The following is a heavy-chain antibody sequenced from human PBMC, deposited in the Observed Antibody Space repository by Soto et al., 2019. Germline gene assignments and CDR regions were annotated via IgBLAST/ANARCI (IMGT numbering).Heavy chain of an antibody. J-gene: IGHJ5*02. CDR3: ARVGLAAAGTDWFDP. D-gene: IGHD6-13*01. V-gene: IGHV1-69*01. CDR2: IIPIFGTA. CDR1: VGTFSSYA. Sequence: QVQLVQSGAEVKKPGSSVKVSCKASVGTFSSYAISWVRQAPGQGLEWMGGIIPIFGTANYAQKFQGRVTITADESTSTAYLGLSSLRSEEAAVYYCARVGLAAAGTDWFDPWVQGTLVIVSS.